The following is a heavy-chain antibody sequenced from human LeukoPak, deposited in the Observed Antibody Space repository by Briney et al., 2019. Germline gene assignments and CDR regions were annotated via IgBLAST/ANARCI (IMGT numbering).Heavy chain of an antibody. CDR2: INPSGGST. Sequence: ASVKVSCKASGYTFTSYYMHWVRQAPGQGLEWMGIINPSGGSTSYAQKFQGRVTMTRDMSTSTVYMELCSLRSEDTAVYYCARSGRILYHAFDIWGQGTMVTVSS. D-gene: IGHD2-8*01. V-gene: IGHV1-46*01. CDR1: GYTFTSYY. CDR3: ARSGRILYHAFDI. J-gene: IGHJ3*02.